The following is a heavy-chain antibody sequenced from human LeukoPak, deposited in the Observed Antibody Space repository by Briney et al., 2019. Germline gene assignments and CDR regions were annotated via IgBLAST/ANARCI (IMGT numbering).Heavy chain of an antibody. CDR1: GFTVSNNY. CDR2: IYRDGST. V-gene: IGHV3-53*01. D-gene: IGHD6-13*01. Sequence: GGSLRLSCGASGFTVSNNYMSWVRQAPGKGLEWVSIIYRDGSTFYADSVKGRFTISRDNSKNTLFLQMNSLRAEDTAVYYCAKDRAQQLVLDFWGQGTLVTVSS. CDR3: AKDRAQQLVLDF. J-gene: IGHJ4*02.